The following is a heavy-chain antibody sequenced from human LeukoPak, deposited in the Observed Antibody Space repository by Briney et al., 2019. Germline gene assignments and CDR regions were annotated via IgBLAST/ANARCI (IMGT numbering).Heavy chain of an antibody. V-gene: IGHV3-7*01. CDR2: IKQDGSEK. J-gene: IGHJ4*02. CDR3: ARGGTLYYYGSGSYYGY. D-gene: IGHD3-10*01. Sequence: GGSLRLSCAASGFTFSSFWMSWVRQAPGKGLEWVANIKQDGSEKYYVDSVKGRFTISRDNAKNSLYLQMNSLRAEDTAVYYCARGGTLYYYGSGSYYGYWGQGTLVTVSS. CDR1: GFTFSSFW.